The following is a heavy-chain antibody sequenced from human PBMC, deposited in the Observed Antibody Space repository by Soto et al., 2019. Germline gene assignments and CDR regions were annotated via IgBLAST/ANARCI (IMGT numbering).Heavy chain of an antibody. Sequence: GGSLRLSCAASGFTFSTYGMHWVRQAPGKGLEWMAVLSFDGSNKYYADSVKGRFTISRDNSKQTLYLQMNSLRAEDTAIYYCAKSTSSSGSSYYFDFWGPGTLVTVSS. J-gene: IGHJ4*02. CDR2: LSFDGSNK. V-gene: IGHV3-30*18. CDR1: GFTFSTYG. D-gene: IGHD2-2*01. CDR3: AKSTSSSGSSYYFDF.